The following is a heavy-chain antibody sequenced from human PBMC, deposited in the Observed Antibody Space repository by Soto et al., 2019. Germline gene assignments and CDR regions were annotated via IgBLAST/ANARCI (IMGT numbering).Heavy chain of an antibody. CDR1: GGTFSSYA. V-gene: IGHV1-69*13. J-gene: IGHJ6*02. D-gene: IGHD4-17*01. CDR3: ARDFGYGDSRTPYYYYGMDV. Sequence: SVKVSCKASGGTFSSYAISWVRQAPGQGLEWMGGIIPIFGTANYAQKFQGRVTITADESKNTLYLQMNSLRAEDTAVYYCARDFGYGDSRTPYYYYGMDVWGQGTTVTVSS. CDR2: IIPIFGTA.